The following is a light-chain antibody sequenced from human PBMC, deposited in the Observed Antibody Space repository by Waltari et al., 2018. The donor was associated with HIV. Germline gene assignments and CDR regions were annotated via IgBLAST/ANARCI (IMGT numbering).Light chain of an antibody. CDR1: SAGYD. CDR2: GNS. Sequence: QSDLTQPHSVSGAPGQRVTISCSGVSAGYDVHWYQQLPGTAPKLLIYGNSNRPSGVPDRFSGSKSGPLASLAITGLQAEDEADYYCQSYDSSLSSSVFGGGTRLTVL. V-gene: IGLV1-40*01. J-gene: IGLJ2*01. CDR3: QSYDSSLSSSV.